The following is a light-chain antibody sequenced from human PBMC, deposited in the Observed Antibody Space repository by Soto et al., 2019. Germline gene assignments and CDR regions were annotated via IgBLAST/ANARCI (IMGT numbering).Light chain of an antibody. Sequence: EIVLTQSPGTLSLSPGERATLSCRASQSVSSNFLAWYQQRAGQAPRLLIPGASTRATGVPDRFSGTESGTDFTLTISRLEPEDFAVYYCQQYGSAPVFGQGTKGEIK. V-gene: IGKV3-20*01. CDR3: QQYGSAPV. CDR1: QSVSSNF. CDR2: GAS. J-gene: IGKJ1*01.